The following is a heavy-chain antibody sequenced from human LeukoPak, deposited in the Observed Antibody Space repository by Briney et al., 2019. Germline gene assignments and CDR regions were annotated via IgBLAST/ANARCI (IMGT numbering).Heavy chain of an antibody. D-gene: IGHD3-22*01. Sequence: GASVKVSCKASGYTFTGYYMHWVRQAPGQGLEWMGWINPNNGGTNYAQKFQGRVTMTRDTSISTAYMELSRLRSDDTAVYYCARSSLNYYDSSGYSEYFQHWGQGTLVTVSS. CDR1: GYTFTGYY. CDR2: INPNNGGT. CDR3: ARSSLNYYDSSGYSEYFQH. V-gene: IGHV1-2*02. J-gene: IGHJ1*01.